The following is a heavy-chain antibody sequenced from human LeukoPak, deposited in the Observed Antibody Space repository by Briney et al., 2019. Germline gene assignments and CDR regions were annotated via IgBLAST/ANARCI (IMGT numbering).Heavy chain of an antibody. Sequence: SETLSLTCTVSGGSISSYYWSWIRQPAGKGLEWIGRIYTSGSTNYNPSLKSRVTMSVDTSKDQFSLKLSSVTAADTAVYYCARDKGAPLLLNWCDPWGQGTLVTVSS. V-gene: IGHV4-4*07. CDR2: IYTSGST. CDR1: GGSISSYY. CDR3: ARDKGAPLLLNWCDP. J-gene: IGHJ5*02. D-gene: IGHD3-10*01.